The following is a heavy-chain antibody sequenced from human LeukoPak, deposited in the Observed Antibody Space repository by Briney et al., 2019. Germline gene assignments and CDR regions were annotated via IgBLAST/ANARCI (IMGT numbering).Heavy chain of an antibody. V-gene: IGHV6-1*01. Sequence: SQTLSXXXAISGDSVSSNSAAWDWVRQSPSRGLEWLGRTYYRSKWYYDYVVSLKSRITIIPDTSKNQFSLQLSSVTPEDTAVYYCAGGTYSGYDSWGQGTLVTVSS. CDR3: AGGTYSGYDS. D-gene: IGHD5-12*01. CDR1: GDSVSSNSAA. CDR2: TYYRSKWYY. J-gene: IGHJ5*02.